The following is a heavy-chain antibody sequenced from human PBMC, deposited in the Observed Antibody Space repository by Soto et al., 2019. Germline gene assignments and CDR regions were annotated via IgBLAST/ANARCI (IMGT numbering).Heavy chain of an antibody. J-gene: IGHJ6*02. V-gene: IGHV4-34*01. CDR2: INHSGST. D-gene: IGHD6-13*01. CDR3: ARSRPRSSWYYYYYGMDV. Sequence: PSETLSLTCAVYGGSFSGYYWSWIRQPPGKGLEWIGEINHSGSTNYNPSLKSRVTISVDTSKNQFSLKLSSVTAADTAVYYCARSRPRSSWYYYYYGMDVWGQGTTVTVSS. CDR1: GGSFSGYY.